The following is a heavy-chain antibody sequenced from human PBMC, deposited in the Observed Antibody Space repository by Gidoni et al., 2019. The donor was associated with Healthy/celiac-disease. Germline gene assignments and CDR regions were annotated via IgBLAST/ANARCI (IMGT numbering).Heavy chain of an antibody. D-gene: IGHD1-26*01. CDR3: ARGWELPFDAFDI. CDR1: GFIFSSYS. CDR2: ISSSSSTI. V-gene: IGHV3-48*02. J-gene: IGHJ3*02. Sequence: EVQLVESGGGLEQPGGSLRLSCAASGFIFSSYSMNWVRQAPGRGLEWVSYISSSSSTIYYAGSVQGRFTISRDNAKKSLYLQMNSLRDEDTAVYYCARGWELPFDAFDIWGQGTMVTVSS.